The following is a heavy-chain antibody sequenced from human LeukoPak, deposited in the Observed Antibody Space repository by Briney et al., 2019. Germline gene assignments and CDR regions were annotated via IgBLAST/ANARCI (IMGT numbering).Heavy chain of an antibody. CDR1: GASINNNDYY. CDR2: LSYSGNT. J-gene: IGHJ4*02. CDR3: ARRTSHPVGAVDY. V-gene: IGHV4-39*01. Sequence: SETLSLTCSVSGASINNNDYYWDWIRQPPGKGLEWIGALSYSGNTYYNPSLKSRVTISVDTSKNQFSLRLRSVIAADTALYFCARRTSHPVGAVDYWDQGTLVTVAS.